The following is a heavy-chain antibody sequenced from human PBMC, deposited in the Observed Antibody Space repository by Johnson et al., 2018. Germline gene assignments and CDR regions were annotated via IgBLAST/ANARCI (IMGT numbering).Heavy chain of an antibody. CDR3: ARAGYCSGGSCPDGAYYYYYYGMDV. V-gene: IGHV1-46*01. Sequence: QVQLVQSGAEVKKXGASXKVXCKASGYTFTSYYMHWVRQAPGQGLEWMGIINPSGGSTSYAQKFQGRVTMTRDTSTSTVYMELSSLRSEDTAVYYCARAGYCSGGSCPDGAYYYYYYGMDVWGQGTTVTVSS. J-gene: IGHJ6*02. D-gene: IGHD2-15*01. CDR2: INPSGGST. CDR1: GYTFTSYY.